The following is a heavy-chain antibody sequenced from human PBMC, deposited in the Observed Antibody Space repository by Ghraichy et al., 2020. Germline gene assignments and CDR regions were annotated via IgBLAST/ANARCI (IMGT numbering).Heavy chain of an antibody. D-gene: IGHD2-2*02. CDR3: ARVSCSSTSCYTNSRQLWFDP. CDR1: GGSISSYY. J-gene: IGHJ5*02. Sequence: QTLSLTCTVSGGSISSYYWSWIRQPPGKGLEWIGYIYYSGSTNYNPSLKSRVTISVDTSKNQFSLKLSSVTAADTAVYYCARVSCSSTSCYTNSRQLWFDPWGQGTLVTVSS. CDR2: IYYSGST. V-gene: IGHV4-59*01.